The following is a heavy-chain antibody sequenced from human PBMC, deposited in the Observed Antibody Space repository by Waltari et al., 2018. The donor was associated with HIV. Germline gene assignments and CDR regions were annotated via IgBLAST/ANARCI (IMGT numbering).Heavy chain of an antibody. D-gene: IGHD3-10*01. CDR3: ARRGYYGSGSDDP. J-gene: IGHJ5*02. Sequence: EVQLVESGGGLVQPGGSLRLSCAASGFTFSSYSMNWVRQAPGKGLEWVSYISSSSSTIYYADSVKGRFTISRDNAKNSLYLQMNSLRAEDTAVYYCARRGYYGSGSDDPWGQGTLVTVSS. CDR1: GFTFSSYS. CDR2: ISSSSSTI. V-gene: IGHV3-48*04.